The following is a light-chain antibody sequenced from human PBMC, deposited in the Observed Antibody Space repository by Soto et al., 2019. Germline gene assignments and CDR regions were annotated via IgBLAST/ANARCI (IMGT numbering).Light chain of an antibody. J-gene: IGLJ1*01. V-gene: IGLV1-47*01. CDR2: RNN. Sequence: QPVLTQPPSASGTPGQRVTISCSGSSSNIGNNYVYWYQQFPGTAPKLLIYRNNLRPSGVPDRFSGSKSGTSASLAISGLRSEDEADYYCAAWDDSLRVLFGTGTKVTVL. CDR3: AAWDDSLRVL. CDR1: SSNIGNNY.